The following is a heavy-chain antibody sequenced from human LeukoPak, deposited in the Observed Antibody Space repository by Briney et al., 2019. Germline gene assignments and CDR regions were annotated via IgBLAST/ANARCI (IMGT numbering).Heavy chain of an antibody. CDR3: VQGNGYYYYNMDL. CDR2: ISYDGNSQ. CDR1: RFAFSSFG. V-gene: IGHV3-30*03. D-gene: IGHD3-22*01. J-gene: IGHJ6*02. Sequence: GGSLRLSCVVSRFAFSSFGMHWARQAPGKGLEWVAVISYDGNSQDYADSVEGRFTISRDNSKNTLYLQMNSLRTEDTAVYYCVQGNGYYYYNMDLWGQGTTVTVSS.